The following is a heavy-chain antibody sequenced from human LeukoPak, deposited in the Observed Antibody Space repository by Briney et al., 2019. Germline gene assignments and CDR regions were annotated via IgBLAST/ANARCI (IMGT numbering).Heavy chain of an antibody. CDR3: ARAKYSGSYSSYGY. Sequence: GGSLRLSCAASGFTFSDYSMNWVRQAPGKGLQWVSFISSSRNTIYYADSVKGRFTISRDNSKNTLYLQMNSLRSEDTAVYYCARAKYSGSYSSYGYWGQGTLVTVSS. CDR2: ISSSRNTI. V-gene: IGHV3-48*01. D-gene: IGHD1-26*01. CDR1: GFTFSDYS. J-gene: IGHJ4*02.